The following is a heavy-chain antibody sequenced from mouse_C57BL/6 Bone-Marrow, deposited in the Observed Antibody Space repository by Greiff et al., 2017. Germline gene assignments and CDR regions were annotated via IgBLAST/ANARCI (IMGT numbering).Heavy chain of an antibody. Sequence: VHLKQSGPELVKPGASVKISCKASGYSFTDYNMNWVKQSNGQSLEWIGVINPNYGTTSYNQKFKGKATLTVYQSSSTAYMQLNSLTSTDSAVDYCARGSYFDYWGQGTTLTVSS. CDR2: INPNYGTT. V-gene: IGHV1-39*01. CDR3: ARGSYFDY. J-gene: IGHJ2*01. CDR1: GYSFTDYN.